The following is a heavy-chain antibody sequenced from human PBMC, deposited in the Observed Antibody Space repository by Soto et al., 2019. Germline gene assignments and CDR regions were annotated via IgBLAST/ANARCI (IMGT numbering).Heavy chain of an antibody. J-gene: IGHJ3*02. V-gene: IGHV1-3*01. D-gene: IGHD2-2*01. CDR1: GYTFTSYA. CDR3: ARAMVVPAAIAFDI. CDR2: INAGNGNT. Sequence: QVQLVQSGAEVKKPGASVKVSCKASGYTFTSYAMHWVRQAPGQRLEWMGWINAGNGNTKYSQKFQSRVTITRDTSASTAYMELSSLRSEDTAVYYCARAMVVPAAIAFDIWGQGTMVTVSS.